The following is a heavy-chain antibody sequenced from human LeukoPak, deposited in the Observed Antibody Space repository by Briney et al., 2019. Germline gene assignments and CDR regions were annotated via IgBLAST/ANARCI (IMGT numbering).Heavy chain of an antibody. D-gene: IGHD3-22*01. CDR1: GFTFSSYS. Sequence: GRSLRLSCAASGFTFSSYSMNWVRQAPGKGLEWVSSISSGSSYIYYADSVKGRFTISRDNAKNSLYLQMNSLRAEDTAVYYCARDYDSSGYYSDYYYGMDVWGQGTTVTVSS. CDR2: ISSGSSYI. J-gene: IGHJ6*02. CDR3: ARDYDSSGYYSDYYYGMDV. V-gene: IGHV3-21*01.